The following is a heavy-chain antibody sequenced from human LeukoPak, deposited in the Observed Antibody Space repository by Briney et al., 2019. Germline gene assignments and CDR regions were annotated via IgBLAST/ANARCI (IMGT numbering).Heavy chain of an antibody. CDR2: INPNSGDT. CDR1: GYTFSDYY. V-gene: IGHV1-2*02. Sequence: ASVKVSCKTSGYTFSDYYIHWIRQAPGQGLEWVGWINPNSGDTDYAQKFQGRVTVTRDTSISTAYMEVSRLRYDDTAVYYCARPLRVTMIRGAAFRASSDFDPWGQGTLVTVSS. J-gene: IGHJ5*02. D-gene: IGHD3-10*01. CDR3: ARPLRVTMIRGAAFRASSDFDP.